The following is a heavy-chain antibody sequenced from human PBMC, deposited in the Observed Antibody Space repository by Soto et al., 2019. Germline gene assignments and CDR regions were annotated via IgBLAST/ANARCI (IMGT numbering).Heavy chain of an antibody. CDR2: IIPIFGTA. CDR3: ARVGYYGSGSYYSDYYYYGMDV. D-gene: IGHD3-10*01. CDR1: GGTFSSYA. J-gene: IGHJ6*02. Sequence: QVQLVQSGAEVKKPGSSVKVSCKASGGTFSSYAISWVRQSPGQGLEWLGGIIPIFGTANYAQKFQGRVKITADESTSTAYMELSSLRSEDTAVDYCARVGYYGSGSYYSDYYYYGMDVWGQGTTVTVSS. V-gene: IGHV1-69*01.